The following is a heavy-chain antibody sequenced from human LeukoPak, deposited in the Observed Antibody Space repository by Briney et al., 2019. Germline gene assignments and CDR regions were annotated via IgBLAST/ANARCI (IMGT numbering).Heavy chain of an antibody. J-gene: IGHJ5*02. D-gene: IGHD2-2*01. Sequence: SETLSLTCTVSGVSISSYYWSWIRQPPGKGLEWIGYISYSGSTNYNPSLKSRVTISVDTSKNQFSLKLSAVTAADTAVYYCARSAIVVVPAALTTLKYNWFDPWGQGTLVTASS. V-gene: IGHV4-59*12. CDR2: ISYSGST. CDR3: ARSAIVVVPAALTTLKYNWFDP. CDR1: GVSISSYY.